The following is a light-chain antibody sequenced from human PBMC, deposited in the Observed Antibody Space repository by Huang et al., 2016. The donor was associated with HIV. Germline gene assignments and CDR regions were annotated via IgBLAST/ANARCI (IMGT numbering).Light chain of an antibody. CDR2: DTS. V-gene: IGKV3-11*01. J-gene: IGKJ4*01. CDR3: QQRNSWPLT. Sequence: EIVLTQSPPSLSLSPGERGTLSCRASQSVGCYLTWYQQRPGQGPRLLIYDTSNRAPGVPARFSGGGSGTDFTLTITGLEPEDLAVYYCQQRNSWPLTFGGGTKVEI. CDR1: QSVGCY.